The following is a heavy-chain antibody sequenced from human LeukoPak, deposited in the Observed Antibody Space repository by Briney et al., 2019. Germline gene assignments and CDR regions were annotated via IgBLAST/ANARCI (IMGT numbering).Heavy chain of an antibody. CDR1: GYSFTSYW. J-gene: IGHJ5*02. Sequence: GESLKISCKGSGYSFTSYWIGWVRQMPGKGLEWMGIIYPGDSDTRYSPSFQGQVTISADKSISTAYLQWSSLKASDTAMYYCARHLAAPDSSGYFNWFDPWGPGTLVTVSS. CDR3: ARHLAAPDSSGYFNWFDP. CDR2: IYPGDSDT. D-gene: IGHD3-22*01. V-gene: IGHV5-51*01.